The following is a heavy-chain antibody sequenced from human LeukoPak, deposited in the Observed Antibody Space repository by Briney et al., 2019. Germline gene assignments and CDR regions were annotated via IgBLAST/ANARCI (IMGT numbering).Heavy chain of an antibody. V-gene: IGHV4-4*07. J-gene: IGHJ5*02. CDR1: GGSISSYY. CDR2: IYTSGST. D-gene: IGHD3-3*01. Sequence: NASETLSLTCTVSGGSISSYYWSWIRQPAGKGLEWIGRIYTSGSTNYNPSLKSRVTISVDTSKNQFSLKLSSVTAADAAVYYCARHSGYYDFWSGYRFDPWGQGTLVTVSS. CDR3: ARHSGYYDFWSGYRFDP.